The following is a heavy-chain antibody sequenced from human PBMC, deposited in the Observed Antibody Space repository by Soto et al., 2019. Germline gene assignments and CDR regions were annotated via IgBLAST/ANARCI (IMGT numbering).Heavy chain of an antibody. Sequence: PSETLSLTCAVYGGSFSGYYWSWIRQPPGKGLEWIGEINHSGSTNYNPSLKSRVTISVDTSKNQFSLKLRSVTAADTAVYYCARDRWNWNFQGYYYYGMDVWGQGTKVTVSS. D-gene: IGHD1-7*01. CDR3: ARDRWNWNFQGYYYYGMDV. CDR1: GGSFSGYY. CDR2: INHSGST. J-gene: IGHJ6*02. V-gene: IGHV4-34*01.